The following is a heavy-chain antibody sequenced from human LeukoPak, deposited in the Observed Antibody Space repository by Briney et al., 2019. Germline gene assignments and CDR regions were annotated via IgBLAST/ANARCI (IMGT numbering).Heavy chain of an antibody. D-gene: IGHD4-23*01. CDR3: ARETRLRWSDY. V-gene: IGHV3-74*01. CDR2: INSDGSST. CDR1: GFTFSSYW. Sequence: PGGSLRLSCAASGFTFSSYWMHWVRHAPGKGLVWVSRINSDGSSTIYADSVKGRFTISRDNAKNTLYLQMNSLRAEDTAVYYCARETRLRWSDYWGQGTLVTVSS. J-gene: IGHJ4*02.